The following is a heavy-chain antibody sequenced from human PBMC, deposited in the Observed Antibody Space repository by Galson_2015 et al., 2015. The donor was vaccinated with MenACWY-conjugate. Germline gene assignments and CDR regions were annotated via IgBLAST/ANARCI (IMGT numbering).Heavy chain of an antibody. CDR2: ISSSSSTI. CDR3: ARVLGYSYGYYDW. J-gene: IGHJ4*02. CDR1: GFTFSTYS. D-gene: IGHD5-18*01. V-gene: IGHV3-48*01. Sequence: SLRLSCAASGFTFSTYSMNWVRQAPGKGLEWVSYISSSSSTIYYADSVKGRFTISRDNAKNSLYLQMNTLRAEDTAVYYCARVLGYSYGYYDWWGQGTLVTVSS.